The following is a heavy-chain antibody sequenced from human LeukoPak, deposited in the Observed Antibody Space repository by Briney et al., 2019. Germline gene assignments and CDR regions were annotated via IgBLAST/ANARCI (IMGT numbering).Heavy chain of an antibody. Sequence: PSETLSLTCAVYGGSFSGYYWSWIRQPPGKGLEWIGEINHSGSTNYNPSLKSRVTTSVDTSKDQFSLKLSSVTAADTAVYYCARGHKSVIMYSSSWYVPRTAPARDYWGQGTLVTVSS. D-gene: IGHD6-13*01. CDR1: GGSFSGYY. CDR3: ARGHKSVIMYSSSWYVPRTAPARDY. CDR2: INHSGST. V-gene: IGHV4-34*01. J-gene: IGHJ4*02.